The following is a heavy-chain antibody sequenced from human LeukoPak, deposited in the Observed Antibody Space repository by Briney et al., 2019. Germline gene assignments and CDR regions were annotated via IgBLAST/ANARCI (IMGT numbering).Heavy chain of an antibody. CDR3: AKANYDSSGYYYYGMDV. Sequence: PGGSLRLSCAASGFTFSDYYMSWIRQAPGKGLEWVSYISSSSSYTNYADSVKGRFTISRDNAKNSLYLQMNSLRAEDTAVYYCAKANYDSSGYYYYGMDVWGQGTTVTVSS. CDR1: GFTFSDYY. V-gene: IGHV3-11*05. D-gene: IGHD3-22*01. CDR2: ISSSSSYT. J-gene: IGHJ6*02.